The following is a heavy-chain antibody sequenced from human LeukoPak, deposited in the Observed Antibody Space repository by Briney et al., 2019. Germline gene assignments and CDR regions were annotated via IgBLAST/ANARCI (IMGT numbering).Heavy chain of an antibody. CDR2: ISSSSSYI. D-gene: IGHD3-10*01. J-gene: IGHJ4*02. Sequence: GGSLRLSCAASGFTISSYSMNWVRQAPGKGLEWVSSISSSSSYIYYADSVKGRFTISRENAKNSLYLQMDSLRAEDTAVYYCARLTGNYGDYWGQGTLVTVSS. V-gene: IGHV3-21*01. CDR3: ARLTGNYGDY. CDR1: GFTISSYS.